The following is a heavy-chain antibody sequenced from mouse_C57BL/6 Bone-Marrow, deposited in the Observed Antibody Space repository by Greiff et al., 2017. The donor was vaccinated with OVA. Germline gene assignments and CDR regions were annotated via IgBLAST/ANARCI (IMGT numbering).Heavy chain of an antibody. Sequence: EVQLVESGGGLVQPKGSLKLSCAASGFTFNTYAMHWVRQAPGKGLEWVARIRSKSSNYATYYADSVKDRFTISKDDSQSKLYLQMNNLKTEDTAMYYCVRDLLYPRDYAMDYWGQGTSVTVSS. CDR1: GFTFNTYA. CDR2: IRSKSSNYAT. D-gene: IGHD2-1*01. J-gene: IGHJ4*01. V-gene: IGHV10-3*01. CDR3: VRDLLYPRDYAMDY.